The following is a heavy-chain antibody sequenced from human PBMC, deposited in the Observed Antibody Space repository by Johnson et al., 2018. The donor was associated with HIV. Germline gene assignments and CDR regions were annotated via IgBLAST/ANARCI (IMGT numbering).Heavy chain of an antibody. J-gene: IGHJ3*02. D-gene: IGHD3-22*01. CDR2: ISYEGSNK. Sequence: QLVESGGGVVRPGGSLRLSCAASGFSFSSHGMHWVRQAPGKGLEWVAVISYEGSNKYYAESVKGRFTISRDNAKNTLYLQMNSLKTEDTAVYYCARDQSSGPHDAFDIWGQGTMVTVSS. CDR1: GFSFSSHG. V-gene: IGHV3-30*03. CDR3: ARDQSSGPHDAFDI.